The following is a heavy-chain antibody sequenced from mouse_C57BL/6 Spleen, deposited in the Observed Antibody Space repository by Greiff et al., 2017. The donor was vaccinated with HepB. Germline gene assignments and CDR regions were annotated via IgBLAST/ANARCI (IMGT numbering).Heavy chain of an antibody. CDR2: IDPSDSET. D-gene: IGHD3-3*01. CDR3: ARHGDAYAMDY. J-gene: IGHJ4*01. CDR1: GYTFTSYW. Sequence: QVHVKQPGAELVRPGSSVKLSCKASGYTFTSYWMHWVKQRPIQGLEWIGNIDPSDSETHYNQKFKDKATLTVDKSSSTAYMQLSSLTSEVSAVYYCARHGDAYAMDYWGQGTSVTVSS. V-gene: IGHV1-52*01.